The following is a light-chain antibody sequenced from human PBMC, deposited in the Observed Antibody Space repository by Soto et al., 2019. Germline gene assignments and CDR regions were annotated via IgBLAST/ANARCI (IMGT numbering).Light chain of an antibody. Sequence: SYELTQPPSVSVSPGQTASITCSGDKLGDKYACWYQQKPGQSPVLVIYQDSKRPSGIPERFSGSNSGNTATLTISGTQAMDEADYYCQAWDSSTGVCGPGTKLTVL. CDR1: KLGDKY. CDR2: QDS. J-gene: IGLJ1*01. CDR3: QAWDSSTGV. V-gene: IGLV3-1*01.